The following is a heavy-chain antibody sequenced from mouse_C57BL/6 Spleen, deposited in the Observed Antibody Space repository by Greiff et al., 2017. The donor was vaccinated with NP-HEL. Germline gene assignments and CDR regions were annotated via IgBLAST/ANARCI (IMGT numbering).Heavy chain of an antibody. J-gene: IGHJ3*01. CDR1: GYTFTSYD. V-gene: IGHV1-85*01. D-gene: IGHD4-1*02. CDR2: IYPRDGST. Sequence: VQLQQSGPELVKPGASVKLSCKASGYTFTSYDINWVKQRPGQGLEWIGWIYPRDGSTKYNEKFKGKATVTVDTSSSTAYMELHSRTSEDSAVYFCARKGQLGRGDWFAYWGQGTLVTVSA. CDR3: ARKGQLGRGDWFAY.